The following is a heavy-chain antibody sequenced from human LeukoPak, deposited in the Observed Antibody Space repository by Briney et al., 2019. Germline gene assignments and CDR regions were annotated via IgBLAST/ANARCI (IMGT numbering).Heavy chain of an antibody. Sequence: GGSLRLSCAASGFTFSSYAMSWVRQAPGKGLEWVGRIKSKTDGGTTDYAAPVKGRFTISRDDSKNTLYPQMNSLKTEDTVVYYCTTEGSGWYLDYWGQGTLVTVSS. V-gene: IGHV3-15*01. CDR2: IKSKTDGGTT. J-gene: IGHJ4*02. D-gene: IGHD6-19*01. CDR3: TTEGSGWYLDY. CDR1: GFTFSSYA.